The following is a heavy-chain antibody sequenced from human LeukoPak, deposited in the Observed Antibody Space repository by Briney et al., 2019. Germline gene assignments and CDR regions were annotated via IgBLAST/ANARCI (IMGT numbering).Heavy chain of an antibody. CDR3: AGFFYDNSGDVFDL. Sequence: SVKVSCKASGGSFTFTSHAISWVRQAPGQGLEWMGWLIPIYGSANYAQKFQGRVTITSDESTRTVYMELSSLRPEESAVYYCAGFFYDNSGDVFDLWGQGTMVTVSS. D-gene: IGHD3-22*01. CDR2: LIPIYGSA. J-gene: IGHJ3*01. CDR1: GGSFTFTSHA. V-gene: IGHV1-69*13.